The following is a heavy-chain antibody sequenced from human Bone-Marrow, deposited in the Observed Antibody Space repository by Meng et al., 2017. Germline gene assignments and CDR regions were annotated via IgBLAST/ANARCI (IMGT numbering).Heavy chain of an antibody. CDR1: GFTFSSYS. D-gene: IGHD3-10*01. CDR2: ISSSSSYI. Sequence: GESLKISCAASGFTFSSYSMNWVRQAPGKGLEWVSSISSSSSYIYYADSVKGRFTNSRDNAKNSLYLQMNSLRAEDTAVYYCARGYYGSGSVGYWGQGTLVTVSS. V-gene: IGHV3-21*01. J-gene: IGHJ4*02. CDR3: ARGYYGSGSVGY.